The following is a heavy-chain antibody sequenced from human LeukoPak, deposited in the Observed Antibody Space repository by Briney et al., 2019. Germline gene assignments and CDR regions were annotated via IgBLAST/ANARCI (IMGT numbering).Heavy chain of an antibody. Sequence: SETLSLTCGVSGGAITNYYWNWIRQAPGKGLEWLGYIYYTGSTTYNPSVKSRITISLDTSKKQISLKLRSVTAADTAVYYCARRDSSGWSYFDYWGQGTLVTVSS. J-gene: IGHJ4*02. V-gene: IGHV4-59*01. CDR3: ARRDSSGWSYFDY. D-gene: IGHD6-19*01. CDR1: GGAITNYY. CDR2: IYYTGST.